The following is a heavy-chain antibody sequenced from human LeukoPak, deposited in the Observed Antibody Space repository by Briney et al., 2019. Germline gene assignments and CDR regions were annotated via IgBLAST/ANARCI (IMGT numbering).Heavy chain of an antibody. Sequence: ASVKVSCKDPGYTFTSYGISWVREAPGQGLEWMGWISAYNVNTNYTPKLQGRVTMTTDTSTSKGYSEWRGWRSDNTPVYYCARDPVADYSSNWSSRYYYCYGMDVWGQGNTVTVSS. CDR3: ARDPVADYSSNWSSRYYYCYGMDV. CDR2: ISAYNVNT. CDR1: GYTFTSYG. D-gene: IGHD6-13*01. V-gene: IGHV1-18*01. J-gene: IGHJ6*02.